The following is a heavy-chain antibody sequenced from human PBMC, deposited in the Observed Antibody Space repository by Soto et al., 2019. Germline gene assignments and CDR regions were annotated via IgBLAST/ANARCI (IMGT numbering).Heavy chain of an antibody. CDR1: GLTFNNFA. J-gene: IGHJ6*04. CDR3: AKASGRVATIGFSDV. V-gene: IGHV3-23*01. Sequence: EVQLLESGGGLVQPGGSLRLSCAASGLTFNNFAMNWVRQAPGKGLEWVSAVNNGGDSTYYADSVPGRFTISRDNSENTLYLQMNSLRADDTAVYYCAKASGRVATIGFSDVWGKGTTVTVSS. CDR2: VNNGGDST. D-gene: IGHD5-12*01.